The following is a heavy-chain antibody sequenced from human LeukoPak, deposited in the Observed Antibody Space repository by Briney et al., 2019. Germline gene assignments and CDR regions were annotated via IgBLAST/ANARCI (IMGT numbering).Heavy chain of an antibody. CDR1: GFTFSSYS. V-gene: IGHV3-48*01. D-gene: IGHD2-2*01. J-gene: IGHJ3*02. CDR2: ISSSSSTI. Sequence: GGSLRLSCAASGFTFSSYSMNWVRQAPGKGLEWVSYISSSSSTIYYADSVKGRFTISRDNAKNSLYLQMNSLRAEDTAVYYCARGNPYPVHAFDIWGQGTMVTVSS. CDR3: ARGNPYPVHAFDI.